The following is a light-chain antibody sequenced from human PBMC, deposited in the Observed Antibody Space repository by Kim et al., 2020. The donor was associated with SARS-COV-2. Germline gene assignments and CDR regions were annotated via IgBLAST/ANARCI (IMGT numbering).Light chain of an antibody. Sequence: SPGERATLSCRASQSVSSYLAWYQQKPGQAPRLLIFDTSNRATGIPARFSGSGSGTDFTLTISRLEPEDFAVYYCQQGSNWPPGLTFGGGTKVEI. CDR1: QSVSSY. V-gene: IGKV3-11*01. CDR3: QQGSNWPPGLT. J-gene: IGKJ4*01. CDR2: DTS.